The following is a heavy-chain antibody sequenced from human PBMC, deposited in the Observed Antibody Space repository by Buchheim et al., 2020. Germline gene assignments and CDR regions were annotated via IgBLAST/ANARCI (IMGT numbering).Heavy chain of an antibody. D-gene: IGHD6-19*01. Sequence: QVQLVESGGGVVQPGRSLRLSCAASGFTFSSYGMHWVRQAPGKGLEWVAVISYDGSNKYYADSVKGRFTISRDNYKNTLYLQMNSLRAEDTAVYYCAKDSFPSGWYTVGRYYGMDVWGQGTT. CDR3: AKDSFPSGWYTVGRYYGMDV. CDR2: ISYDGSNK. CDR1: GFTFSSYG. J-gene: IGHJ6*02. V-gene: IGHV3-30*18.